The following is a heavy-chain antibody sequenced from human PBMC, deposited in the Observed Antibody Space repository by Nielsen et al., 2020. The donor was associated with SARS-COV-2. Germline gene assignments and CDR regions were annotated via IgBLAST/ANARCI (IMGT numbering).Heavy chain of an antibody. CDR2: ISYDGNNK. CDR3: ARETIEHTSSFFDF. CDR1: GFTFRRSA. D-gene: IGHD6-6*01. Sequence: LSLTCAASGFTFRRSAMHWVRQAPGKGLEWVAIISYDGNNKYADSVKGRFTISRDNSKNTLYLQMTSLRAEDTAVYYCARETIEHTSSFFDFWGQGTLVTVSS. V-gene: IGHV3-30*04. J-gene: IGHJ4*02.